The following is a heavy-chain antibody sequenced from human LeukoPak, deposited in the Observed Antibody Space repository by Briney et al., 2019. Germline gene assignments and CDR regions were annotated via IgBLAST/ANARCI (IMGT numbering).Heavy chain of an antibody. CDR1: GFTFSSYW. CDR3: ARGYYDSSGYYDL. J-gene: IGHJ3*01. Sequence: PGGSLRLSCAAPGFTFSSYWMSWVRQAPGKGLEWVANIKQDGSEKYYVDSVKGRFTISRDNAKNSLYLQMNSLRAEDTAVYYCARGYYDSSGYYDLWGQGTMVTVSS. V-gene: IGHV3-7*01. CDR2: IKQDGSEK. D-gene: IGHD3-22*01.